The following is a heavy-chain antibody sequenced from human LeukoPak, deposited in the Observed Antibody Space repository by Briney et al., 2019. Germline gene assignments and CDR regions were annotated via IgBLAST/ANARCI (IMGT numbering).Heavy chain of an antibody. CDR1: GYTFTGYY. V-gene: IGHV1-2*02. J-gene: IGHJ4*02. CDR3: ARDTSPLLWFGELPPSAGIDY. Sequence: AASVKVSCNASGYTFTGYYMHWVRQAPGQGLEWMGWINPNTGGTNYAQKFQGRVTMTRDTSISTAYMELSRLRSDDTAVYYCARDTSPLLWFGELPPSAGIDYWGQGTLVTVSS. CDR2: INPNTGGT. D-gene: IGHD3-10*01.